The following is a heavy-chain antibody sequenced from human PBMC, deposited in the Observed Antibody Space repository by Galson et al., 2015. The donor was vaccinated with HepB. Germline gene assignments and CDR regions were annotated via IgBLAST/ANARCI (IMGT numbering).Heavy chain of an antibody. J-gene: IGHJ4*02. CDR2: ISSSGSTI. Sequence: SLRLSCAASGFTFSDYYMSWIRQAPGKGLEWVSYISSSGSTIYYADSVKGRFTISRDNAKNSLYLQMNSLRVEDTAVYYCARDPAYYDSSGYYYYFDYWGQGTLVTVSS. CDR1: GFTFSDYY. CDR3: ARDPAYYDSSGYYYYFDY. D-gene: IGHD3-22*01. V-gene: IGHV3-11*01.